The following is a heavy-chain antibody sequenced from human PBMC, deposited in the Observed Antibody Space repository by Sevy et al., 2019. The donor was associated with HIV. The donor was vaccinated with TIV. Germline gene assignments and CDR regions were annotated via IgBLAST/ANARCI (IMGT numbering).Heavy chain of an antibody. D-gene: IGHD1-26*01. CDR3: AGKSAWGRGYS. J-gene: IGHJ4*02. V-gene: IGHV4-59*08. CDR2: IYYNGHI. CDR1: GGSITSLY. Sequence: SETLSLTCTVSGGSITSLYWNWIRQPPGKGLEWIANIYYNGHINYNPSLKSRVTFSLDTYKNQFSLRLSAVTAADTARYYCAGKSAWGRGYSWGQGTLVTVSS.